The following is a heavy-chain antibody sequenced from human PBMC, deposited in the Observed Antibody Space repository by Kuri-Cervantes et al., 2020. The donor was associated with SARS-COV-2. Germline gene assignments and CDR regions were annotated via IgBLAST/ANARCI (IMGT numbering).Heavy chain of an antibody. D-gene: IGHD2-21*01. CDR1: GFTFSSYW. V-gene: IGHV3-7*03. CDR2: IKQDGSEK. CDR3: ARAYCGGDCYPEGAFDI. J-gene: IGHJ3*02. Sequence: GGSLRLSCAASGFTFSSYWMSWVRQAPGKGLEWVANIKQDGSEKYYVDSVKGRFTISRDNAKNSLYLQMNSLRAEDTAVYYCARAYCGGDCYPEGAFDIWGQGTMVTVSS.